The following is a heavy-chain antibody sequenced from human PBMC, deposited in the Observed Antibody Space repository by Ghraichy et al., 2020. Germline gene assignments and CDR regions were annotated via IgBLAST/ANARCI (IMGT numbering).Heavy chain of an antibody. D-gene: IGHD2/OR15-2a*01. CDR3: ARAGESTWHNYGLDV. Sequence: ASVKVSCKAFGYTFTGYGITWVRQAPGQGLEWMGWIGAYSDNTNYARKLQGRVTMTTDTSTTTAYMELRTLRSDDTAVYYCARAGESTWHNYGLDVWGQGTTVTVSS. CDR1: GYTFTGYG. V-gene: IGHV1-18*01. J-gene: IGHJ6*02. CDR2: IGAYSDNT.